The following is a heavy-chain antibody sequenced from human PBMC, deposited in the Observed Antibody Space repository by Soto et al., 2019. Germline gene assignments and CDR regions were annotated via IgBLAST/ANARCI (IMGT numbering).Heavy chain of an antibody. Sequence: PSQTLSLTCAITGDSVSSNSAGWSWVRQSPSRGLEWLGRAYYRSKWYYEYAVSVRGRITINPDTSKNQYSLQLNSVTPEDTAVYFCARGEQYSGRIFDYWGQGTLVTVSS. CDR1: GDSVSSNSAG. CDR3: ARGEQYSGRIFDY. J-gene: IGHJ4*01. V-gene: IGHV6-1*01. CDR2: AYYRSKWYY. D-gene: IGHD1-26*01.